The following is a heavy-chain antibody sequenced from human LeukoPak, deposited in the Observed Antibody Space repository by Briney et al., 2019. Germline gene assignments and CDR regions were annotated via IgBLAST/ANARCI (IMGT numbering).Heavy chain of an antibody. CDR3: ARSGPGAYYYYGMDV. CDR1: GFTFSSYA. V-gene: IGHV3-64*01. D-gene: IGHD1-26*01. Sequence: GGSLRLSCAASGFTFSSYAMHCVRQAPGRGLEYVSDISSNGGSTYYANSVKGRFTISRDNSKNTLYLQMGSLRAEDMAVYYCARSGPGAYYYYGMDVWGQGTTVTVSS. J-gene: IGHJ6*01. CDR2: ISSNGGST.